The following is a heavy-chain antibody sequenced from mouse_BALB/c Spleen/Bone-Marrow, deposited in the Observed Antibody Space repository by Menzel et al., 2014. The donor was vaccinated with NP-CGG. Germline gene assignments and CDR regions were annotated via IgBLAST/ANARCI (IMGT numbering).Heavy chain of an antibody. CDR3: ARGGWLRDAMDY. J-gene: IGHJ4*01. CDR2: IYPGNVNT. V-gene: IGHV1S56*01. D-gene: IGHD2-2*01. Sequence: SGPELVKPGASVRISCKASGYTFTSYYIHWVKQRPGQGLEWIGWIYPGNVNTKYNEKFKGKATLTADKSSSTAYMQLSSLTSEDSAVYFCARGGWLRDAMDYWGQGTSVTVSS. CDR1: GYTFTSYY.